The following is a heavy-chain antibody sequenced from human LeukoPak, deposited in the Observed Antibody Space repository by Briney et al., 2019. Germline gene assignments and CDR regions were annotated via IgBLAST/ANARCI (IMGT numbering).Heavy chain of an antibody. D-gene: IGHD3-3*01. Sequence: ASVKVSCKASGYTLTGYYIHWVRQAPGRGCEWMAWINPNSGGTNYAQKFQGRVTMTRDTAINTAYMDLSRLISDDTAVYYCARGDVLRFLAWSTDAFDFWGQGTMVTVSS. CDR1: GYTLTGYY. J-gene: IGHJ3*01. V-gene: IGHV1-2*02. CDR2: INPNSGGT. CDR3: ARGDVLRFLAWSTDAFDF.